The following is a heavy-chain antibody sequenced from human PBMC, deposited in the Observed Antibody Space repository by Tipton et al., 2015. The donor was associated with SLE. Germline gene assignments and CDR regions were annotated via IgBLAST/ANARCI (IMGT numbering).Heavy chain of an antibody. CDR2: VSASGRT. V-gene: IGHV4-61*02. Sequence: TLSLTCTVFGGSISIGDTYWSWVRQPAGKGLEWIGRVSASGRTNYNPSLKSRVTLSVDTSKNQFSLNLRSVTAADTAVYYCARDLYGGATRLDYWGQGTLVTVSS. CDR1: GGSISIGDTY. J-gene: IGHJ4*02. CDR3: ARDLYGGATRLDY. D-gene: IGHD1-26*01.